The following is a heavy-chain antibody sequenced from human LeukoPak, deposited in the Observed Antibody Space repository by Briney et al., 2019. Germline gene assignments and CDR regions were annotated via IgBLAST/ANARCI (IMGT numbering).Heavy chain of an antibody. V-gene: IGHV3-7*01. J-gene: IGHJ4*02. CDR1: GFTFSNFW. CDR2: INQGGSER. D-gene: IGHD6-25*01. CDR3: ARERPGSASAFDS. Sequence: PGGSLRLSCAASGFTFSNFWMSWVRQAPGKGLEWVANINQGGSERYYVDSVKGRVTISRENAKNSLHLQMNSLRAEDTAVYYCARERPGSASAFDSWGQGTLVTVSS.